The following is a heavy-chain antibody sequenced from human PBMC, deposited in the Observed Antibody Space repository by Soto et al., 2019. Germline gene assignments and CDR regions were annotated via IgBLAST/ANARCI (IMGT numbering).Heavy chain of an antibody. CDR3: ARDSVAARPDYYYGMDV. CDR1: GYTFTGYY. CDR2: INPNSGGT. J-gene: IGHJ6*02. V-gene: IGHV1-2*04. Sequence: ASVKVSCKASGYTFTGYYMHWVRQAPGQGLEWMGWINPNSGGTNYAQKFQGWVTMTRETSISTAYMGLSRLRSDDTAVYYCARDSVAARPDYYYGMDVWGQGTTVTVSS. D-gene: IGHD6-6*01.